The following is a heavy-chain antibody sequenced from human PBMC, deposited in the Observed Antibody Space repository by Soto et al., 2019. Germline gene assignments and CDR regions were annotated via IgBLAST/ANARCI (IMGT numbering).Heavy chain of an antibody. Sequence: GGSLRLSCAASGLAFRSFLMSWVCQAPGGGLEWVANINQDGRDTYYSDSVRDRFTISRDNAANSLFLHMNSLGAEDTAVYYCATYHDDEWESYRHRYWGQGTLVTVSS. CDR1: GLAFRSFL. D-gene: IGHD3-16*02. CDR2: INQDGRDT. CDR3: ATYHDDEWESYRHRY. J-gene: IGHJ4*02. V-gene: IGHV3-7*01.